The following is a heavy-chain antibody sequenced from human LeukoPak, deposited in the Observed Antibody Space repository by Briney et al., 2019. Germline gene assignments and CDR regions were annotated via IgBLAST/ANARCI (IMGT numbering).Heavy chain of an antibody. CDR2: IKQDESEK. Sequence: GGSLRLSRAASGYKLSRNWTSWVRHAPGKGLEWVANIKQDESEKHYVASVKGRFTISRDNAKNSLHLQVNSVRAEDTAVYYCAREAYWGQGTGVTVAA. J-gene: IGHJ4*02. V-gene: IGHV3-7*01. CDR3: AREAY. CDR1: GYKLSRNW.